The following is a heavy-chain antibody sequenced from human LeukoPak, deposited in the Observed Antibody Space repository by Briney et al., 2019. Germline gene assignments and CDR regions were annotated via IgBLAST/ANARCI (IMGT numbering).Heavy chain of an antibody. CDR1: GYTFTGYY. J-gene: IGHJ4*02. CDR3: ARGPLGRGEGDY. Sequence: ASVKVSCKASGYTFTGYYIHWVRQAPGQGLECMGWINPNSGGTNYAQKFQGRVTMTRDTSISTAYMELSRLRSDDTAVYYCARGPLGRGEGDYWGQGTLVTVSS. V-gene: IGHV1-2*02. CDR2: INPNSGGT. D-gene: IGHD3-16*01.